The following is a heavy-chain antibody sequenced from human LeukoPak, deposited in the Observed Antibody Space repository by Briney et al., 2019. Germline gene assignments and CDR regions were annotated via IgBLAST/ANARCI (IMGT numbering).Heavy chain of an antibody. CDR2: IYPGDSDT. CDR3: ARQRRRYFDWLGLGWFDP. D-gene: IGHD3-9*01. CDR1: GYSFTSYW. Sequence: GESLKISCKGSGYSFTSYWIGWVRQMPGKGLEWMGIIYPGDSDTRYSPSFQGQVTISADKSISTAYLQWSSLKASDTAIYYCARQRRRYFDWLGLGWFDPWGQGTLVTVSS. V-gene: IGHV5-51*01. J-gene: IGHJ5*02.